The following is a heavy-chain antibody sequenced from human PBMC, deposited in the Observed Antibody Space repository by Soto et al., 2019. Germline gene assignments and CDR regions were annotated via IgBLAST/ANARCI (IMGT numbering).Heavy chain of an antibody. CDR3: ARSLDS. CDR2: IYYSGST. V-gene: IGHV4-31*03. J-gene: IGHJ5*01. CDR1: GGSISSGGYY. Sequence: QVQLQESGPGLVKPSQTLSLTCTVSGGSISSGGYYWNWIRQHPGKGLEWIGYIYYSGSTYYNPSLKSRGTLAVDPSKYQCSLNLRSVTAAATAVYDCARSLDSWGQGTQVTVSS.